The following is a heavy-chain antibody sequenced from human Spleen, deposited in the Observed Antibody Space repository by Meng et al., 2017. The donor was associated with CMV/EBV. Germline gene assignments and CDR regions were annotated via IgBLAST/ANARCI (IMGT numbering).Heavy chain of an antibody. D-gene: IGHD3-3*01. J-gene: IGHJ4*02. V-gene: IGHV3-74*01. CDR2: INSGGTSV. Sequence: GESLKISCVGSGFTFSRYPMHWVRQPPGKGLVWVSWINSGGTSVVYGDPAEGRFNMSRDDAKNTVYLEMNSLRAEDTAVYRCARGFWAYDFWSGYSPDYWGQGTLVTVSS. CDR3: ARGFWAYDFWSGYSPDY. CDR1: GFTFSRYP.